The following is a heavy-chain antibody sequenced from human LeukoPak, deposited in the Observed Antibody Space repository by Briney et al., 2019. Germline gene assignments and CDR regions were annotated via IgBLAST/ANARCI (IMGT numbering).Heavy chain of an antibody. Sequence: SETLSLTCAVSGASINNNYWTWVRQPPGKGLEWIGYIYSNGNTNHNPSLKGRVTMSIETSKNQFSLQLPSVTAADTAVYYCASGTFDGPLYGTYWYFHVWGRGTLVTVSP. V-gene: IGHV4-59*01. D-gene: IGHD1-14*01. CDR2: IYSNGNT. CDR3: ASGTFDGPLYGTYWYFHV. J-gene: IGHJ2*01. CDR1: GASINNNY.